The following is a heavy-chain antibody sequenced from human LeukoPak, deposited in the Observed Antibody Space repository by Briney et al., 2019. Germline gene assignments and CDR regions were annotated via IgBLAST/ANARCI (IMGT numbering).Heavy chain of an antibody. CDR2: IDPTSGGT. Sequence: ASVKVSCKTSGYASTRYYMHWVRQAPGQGLEWMGWIDPTSGGTKSPQKFQGRVTMTRDTSINTAYMELSRLRSDDTAVYYCARDESAAAGTFGYWGQGTLVTVSS. D-gene: IGHD6-13*01. V-gene: IGHV1-2*02. CDR3: ARDESAAAGTFGY. CDR1: GYASTRYY. J-gene: IGHJ4*02.